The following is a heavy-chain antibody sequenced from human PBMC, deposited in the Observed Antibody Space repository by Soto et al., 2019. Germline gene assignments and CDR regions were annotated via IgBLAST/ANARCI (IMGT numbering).Heavy chain of an antibody. CDR3: AKVRYSSPMGHYYGMDV. D-gene: IGHD6-19*01. CDR1: RVAFSKFI. V-gene: IGHV1-69*01. Sequence: QAQLEQSGGEVKKPGSSVKVSCKASRVAFSKFIVTWVRQAPGLGLEWVGGIIPIFGTANYAQKFQGRVTINADESTSTSDMAVNNLSSEDTAGYYCAKVRYSSPMGHYYGMDVWGQGTTVTVSS. CDR2: IIPIFGTA. J-gene: IGHJ6*02.